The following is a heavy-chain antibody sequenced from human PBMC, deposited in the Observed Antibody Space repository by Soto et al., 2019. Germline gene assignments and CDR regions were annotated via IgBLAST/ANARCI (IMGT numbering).Heavy chain of an antibody. V-gene: IGHV3-33*01. D-gene: IGHD4-17*01. CDR3: AAPLGTYGDDGFDY. CDR1: GFTFSSYG. J-gene: IGHJ4*02. Sequence: QVQLVESGGGVVQPGRSLRLSCAASGFTFSSYGMHWVRQAPGKGLEWVAVIWYDGSNKYYADSVKGRFTISRDNSKNTLYLQMNSLRAEDTAVYYCAAPLGTYGDDGFDYWGQGTLVTVSS. CDR2: IWYDGSNK.